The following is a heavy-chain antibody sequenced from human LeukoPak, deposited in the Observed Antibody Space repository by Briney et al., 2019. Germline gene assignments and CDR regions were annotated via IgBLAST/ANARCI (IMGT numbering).Heavy chain of an antibody. CDR3: ARDTHCRYGGNENDY. CDR1: GFTFSSYS. V-gene: IGHV3-21*01. D-gene: IGHD4-23*01. Sequence: GGSLRHSCAASGFTFSSYSMNWVRQAPGKGLEWVSSISSSSSYIYYADSVKGRFTISRDNAKNSLYLQMNSLRAEDTAVYYCARDTHCRYGGNENDYWGQGTLVTVSS. CDR2: ISSSSSYI. J-gene: IGHJ4*02.